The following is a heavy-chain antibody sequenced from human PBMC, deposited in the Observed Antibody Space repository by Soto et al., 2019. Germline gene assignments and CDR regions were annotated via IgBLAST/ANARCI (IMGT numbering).Heavy chain of an antibody. Sequence: AALVKVYCKASGYSLRRNDIHWVVQAPGQVLEWLGWINPNSSGTVYAQKFQGRVTMTRDTSLTTVYMQLNRLTADDTAVYYCARDLIVDGPDNYAMDVWGQGTTVTVSS. V-gene: IGHV1-2*02. D-gene: IGHD3-22*01. CDR3: ARDLIVDGPDNYAMDV. CDR1: GYSLRRND. J-gene: IGHJ6*02. CDR2: INPNSSGT.